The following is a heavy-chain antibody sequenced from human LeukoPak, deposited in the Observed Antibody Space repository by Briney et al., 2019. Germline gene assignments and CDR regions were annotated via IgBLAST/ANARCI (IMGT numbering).Heavy chain of an antibody. Sequence: SETLSLTCTVSGYSINSGYTWGWIRQPPGKGLKWIGNIYHSGGTYYNPSLTSRVTISVDTSKNQFSLKLSSVTAADTAVYYCAREYGGNSAVDPWGQGTLVTVSS. CDR2: IYHSGGT. CDR1: GYSINSGYT. CDR3: AREYGGNSAVDP. D-gene: IGHD4-23*01. V-gene: IGHV4-38-2*02. J-gene: IGHJ5*02.